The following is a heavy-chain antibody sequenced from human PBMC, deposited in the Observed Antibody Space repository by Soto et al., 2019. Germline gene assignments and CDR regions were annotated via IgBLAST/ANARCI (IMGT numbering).Heavy chain of an antibody. D-gene: IGHD3-22*01. CDR2: INPSGGST. Sequence: GASVKVSCKASGYTFTSYYMHWVRQAPGQGLEWMGIINPSGGSTSYAQKFQGRVTMTRDTSTSTVYMELSSLRSEDTAVYYCARDSGVYYYDSSGRGAYFQQWGQGTLVTVSS. J-gene: IGHJ1*01. V-gene: IGHV1-46*01. CDR3: ARDSGVYYYDSSGRGAYFQQ. CDR1: GYTFTSYY.